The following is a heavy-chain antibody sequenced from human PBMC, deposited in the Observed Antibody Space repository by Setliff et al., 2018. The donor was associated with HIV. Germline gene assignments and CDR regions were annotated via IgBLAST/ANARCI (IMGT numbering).Heavy chain of an antibody. Sequence: SETLSLTCTVSGYSISSGYYWGWIRQPPGKGLEWIGSMYHSGTAFHNPSLKSRVTISVDKSKNQFSLKLTSVTAADTAVYYCASSTRKYSYDSSGHREGAFDIWGQGTMVTVSS. D-gene: IGHD3-22*01. CDR3: ASSTRKYSYDSSGHREGAFDI. J-gene: IGHJ3*02. CDR2: MYHSGTA. CDR1: GYSISSGYY. V-gene: IGHV4-38-2*02.